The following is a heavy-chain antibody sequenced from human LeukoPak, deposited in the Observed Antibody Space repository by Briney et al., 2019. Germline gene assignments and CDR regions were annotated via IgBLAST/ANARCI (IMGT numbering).Heavy chain of an antibody. D-gene: IGHD6-6*01. CDR2: IYYSGST. CDR1: GGSISSHY. J-gene: IGHJ6*03. V-gene: IGHV4-59*11. CDR3: ARGGPRQLAGYYYYYMDV. Sequence: SETLSLTCTVSGGSISSHYWSWIRQPPGKGLEWIGYIYYSGSTNYNPSLKSRVTISVDTSKNQFSLKLSSVTAADTAVYYCARGGPRQLAGYYYYYMDVWGKGTTVTVSS.